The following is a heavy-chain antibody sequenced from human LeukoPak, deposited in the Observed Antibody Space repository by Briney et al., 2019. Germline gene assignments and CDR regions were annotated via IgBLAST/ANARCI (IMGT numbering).Heavy chain of an antibody. Sequence: SETLSLTCTVSGGSISSYYWSWIGQPAGKGLEWIGRIYTSGSTNYNPSLKSRVTMSVDTSKNQFSLKLSSVTAADTAVYDCARGGDDIVATTLFDYWGQGTLVTVSS. CDR3: ARGGDDIVATTLFDY. J-gene: IGHJ4*02. V-gene: IGHV4-4*07. CDR2: IYTSGST. CDR1: GGSISSYY. D-gene: IGHD5-12*01.